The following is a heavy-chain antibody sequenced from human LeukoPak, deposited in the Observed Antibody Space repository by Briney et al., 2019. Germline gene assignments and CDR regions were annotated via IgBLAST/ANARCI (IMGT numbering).Heavy chain of an antibody. V-gene: IGHV1-69*13. CDR2: IIPIFGTA. J-gene: IGHJ5*02. Sequence: SVKVSCKASGGTFSSYAISWVRQAPGQGLEWMGGIIPIFGTANYAQKFQGRVTITADESTSTAYMELSSLRSEDTAVYYCARGRNRGGGNWFDPWGQGTLVTVSS. CDR3: ARGRNRGGGNWFDP. D-gene: IGHD3-16*01. CDR1: GGTFSSYA.